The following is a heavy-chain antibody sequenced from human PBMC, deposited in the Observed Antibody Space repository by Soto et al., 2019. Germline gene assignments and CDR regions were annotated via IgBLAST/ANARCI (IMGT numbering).Heavy chain of an antibody. D-gene: IGHD3-3*01. CDR2: IWYDGSNK. Sequence: HPGGSLRLSCAASGFTFSSYGMHWVRQAPGKGLEWVAVIWYDGSNKYYADSVKGRFTISRDNSKNTLYLQMNGLRAEDTAVYYCAREGEFFRYYYGMDVWGQGTTVTVSS. V-gene: IGHV3-33*01. J-gene: IGHJ6*02. CDR3: AREGEFFRYYYGMDV. CDR1: GFTFSSYG.